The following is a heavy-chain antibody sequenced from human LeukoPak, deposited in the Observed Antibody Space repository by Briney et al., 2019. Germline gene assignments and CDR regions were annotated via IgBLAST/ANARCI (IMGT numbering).Heavy chain of an antibody. CDR1: GFTFSSYA. Sequence: GGSLRLSCAASGFTFSSYAMHWVRQAPGKGLEWVAVISYDGGNKFYADSVKGRFTISRDNSKNTLYLQMNSLGAEDTAVYFCARGRPPGDWGQGTLVTVSS. J-gene: IGHJ4*02. D-gene: IGHD1-26*01. V-gene: IGHV3-30*03. CDR2: ISYDGGNK. CDR3: ARGRPPGD.